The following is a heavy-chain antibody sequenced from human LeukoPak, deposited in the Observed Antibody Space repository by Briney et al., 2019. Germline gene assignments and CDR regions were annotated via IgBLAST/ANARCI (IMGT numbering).Heavy chain of an antibody. CDR2: ISSSSSYI. D-gene: IGHD2-2*01. V-gene: IGHV3-21*01. Sequence: PGGSLRLSCAASGFTFSSYSMNWVRQAPAKGLEWVSSISSSSSYIYYADSVKGRFTISRDNAKNSLYLQMNSLRAEDTAVYYCARYGDIVVVPAAISPQYYYYYYGMDVWGQGTTVTVSS. CDR1: GFTFSSYS. J-gene: IGHJ6*02. CDR3: ARYGDIVVVPAAISPQYYYYYYGMDV.